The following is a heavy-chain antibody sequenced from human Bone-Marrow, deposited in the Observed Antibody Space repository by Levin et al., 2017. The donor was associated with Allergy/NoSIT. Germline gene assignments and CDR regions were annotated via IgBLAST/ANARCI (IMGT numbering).Heavy chain of an antibody. V-gene: IGHV3-20*04. CDR3: ARVIYGGNGYYFDY. CDR2: INWNGGST. J-gene: IGHJ4*02. Sequence: GESLKISCAASGFTFDDYGMSWVRQAPGKGLEWVSGINWNGGSTGYADSVKGRFTISRDNAENSLYLQMNSLRAEDTALYYCARVIYGGNGYYFDYWGQGTLVTVSS. D-gene: IGHD4-23*01. CDR1: GFTFDDYG.